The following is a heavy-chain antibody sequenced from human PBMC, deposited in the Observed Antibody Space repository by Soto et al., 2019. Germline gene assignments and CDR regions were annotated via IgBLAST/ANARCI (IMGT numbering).Heavy chain of an antibody. Sequence: SETLSLTCTVTGGSIGSYYWSWIRQSPGRGLEWIGCVYYSDGTNYNPSLKSRATMSMDKSNNQFSLRLRSVTAADTAVYYCARTESSSWSFFYYGMDVGGQGTTVT. CDR3: ARTESSSWSFFYYGMDV. J-gene: IGHJ6*02. V-gene: IGHV4-59*01. CDR1: GGSIGSYY. CDR2: VYYSDGT. D-gene: IGHD6-13*01.